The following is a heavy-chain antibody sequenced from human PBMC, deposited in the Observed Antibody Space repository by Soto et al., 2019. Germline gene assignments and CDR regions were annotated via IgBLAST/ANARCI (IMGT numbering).Heavy chain of an antibody. D-gene: IGHD6-13*01. CDR2: IIPLFETA. Sequence: QVQLVQSGAEMKKPGSSVKVSCKVSGDSFSSYAISWVRQAPGAGLEWVGGIIPLFETANYAQNFQGRVTITAVESTTTAYLEVTRLRPQDTAVFYCAASDSSSWQHDYWGQGTLITVSS. CDR3: AASDSSSWQHDY. CDR1: GDSFSSYA. V-gene: IGHV1-69*01. J-gene: IGHJ4*02.